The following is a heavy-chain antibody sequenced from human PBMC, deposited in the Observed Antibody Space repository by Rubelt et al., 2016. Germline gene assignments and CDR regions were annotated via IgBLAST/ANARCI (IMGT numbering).Heavy chain of an antibody. Sequence: YYADSVKGRFTISRDNSKNTLYLQTNSLRAEDTAVYYCAKEGQDYYGSGTPDYWGQGTLVTVSS. CDR3: AKEGQDYYGSGTPDY. D-gene: IGHD3-10*01. J-gene: IGHJ4*02. V-gene: IGHV3-23*01.